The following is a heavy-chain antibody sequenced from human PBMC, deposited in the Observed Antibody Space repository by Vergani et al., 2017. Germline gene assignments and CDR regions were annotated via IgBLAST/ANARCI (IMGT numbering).Heavy chain of an antibody. CDR2: ISSGHET. Sequence: ELQLVESGGGLVQPGGSLRLSCASSGSTVSGNYMTWVRQAPGKGLEWVSHISSGHETYYADSVKGRVIISRDTSKNTLHLQINYLRVEDTAVYYCARGNYYDSGTYVDPWGQGTLVTVSS. V-gene: IGHV3-66*02. J-gene: IGHJ5*02. CDR1: GSTVSGNY. D-gene: IGHD3-10*01. CDR3: ARGNYYDSGTYVDP.